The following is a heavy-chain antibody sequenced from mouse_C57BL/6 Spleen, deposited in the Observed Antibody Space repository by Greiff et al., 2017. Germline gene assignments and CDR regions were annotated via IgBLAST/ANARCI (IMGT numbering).Heavy chain of an antibody. V-gene: IGHV5-17*01. Sequence: EVKLMESGGGLVKPGGSLKLSCAASGFTFSDYGMHWVRPAPEKGLEWVAYISSGSSTIYYADTVQGRFTLSRDNAKNTLFLQMTSLRSEDTAMYYCAMIYYDYALDYWGQGTTLTVAS. D-gene: IGHD2-4*01. CDR1: GFTFSDYG. CDR2: ISSGSSTI. CDR3: AMIYYDYALDY. J-gene: IGHJ2*01.